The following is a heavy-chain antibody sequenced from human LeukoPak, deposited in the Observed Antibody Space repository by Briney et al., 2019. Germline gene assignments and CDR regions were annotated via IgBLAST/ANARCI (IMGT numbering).Heavy chain of an antibody. CDR1: GLTLSNFW. V-gene: IGHV3-7*03. CDR3: VRGHLWLEN. CDR2: INQDGGEK. D-gene: IGHD3-3*02. J-gene: IGHJ4*02. Sequence: PGGSLRLSCVASGLTLSNFWVTWVRQAPGKGLEWVATINQDGGEKYYVDSVKGRFIISRDNAKNSVYLQMDSLRVEETAVYSCVRGHLWLENWGQGTLVTVSS.